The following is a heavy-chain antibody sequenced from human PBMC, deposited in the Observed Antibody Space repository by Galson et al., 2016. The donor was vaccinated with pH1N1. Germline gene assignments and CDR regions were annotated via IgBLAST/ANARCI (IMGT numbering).Heavy chain of an antibody. J-gene: IGHJ4*02. CDR1: GFSLSTFW. V-gene: IGHV3-7*01. CDR3: AKAIAQADSY. CDR2: INQDGSVK. D-gene: IGHD2-15*01. Sequence: SLRLSCAASGFSLSTFWMTWVRQAPGKGLEWVANINQDGSVKYYLDSVKGRFTISRDNAKNSLYPQMDSLRAEDTAVYYCAKAIAQADSYWGQGTLVTVSS.